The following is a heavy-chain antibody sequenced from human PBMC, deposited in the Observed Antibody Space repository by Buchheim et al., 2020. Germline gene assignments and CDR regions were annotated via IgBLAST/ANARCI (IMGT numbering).Heavy chain of an antibody. Sequence: QVQLVESGGGVVQPGRSLRLSCAASGFTFSSYGMHWVRQAPGKGLEWVAVIWYDGSNKYYADSVKGRFTISRDNSKNTLSLQMNSLRAEDTAVYYCATGVDTAMVGAFDIWGQGT. CDR1: GFTFSSYG. V-gene: IGHV3-33*01. CDR3: ATGVDTAMVGAFDI. D-gene: IGHD5-18*01. J-gene: IGHJ3*02. CDR2: IWYDGSNK.